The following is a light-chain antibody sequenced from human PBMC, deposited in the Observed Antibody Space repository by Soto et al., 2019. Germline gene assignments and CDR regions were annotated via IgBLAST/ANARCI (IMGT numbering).Light chain of an antibody. J-gene: IGKJ1*01. CDR1: QSVSSN. CDR2: DAS. CDR3: QQYNNWPQT. Sequence: EIVMTQSPATLSVSPGERATLSCRASQSVSSNLAWYQQKPGQAPRLLIYDASNRATGIPARFSGSGSGTDFTLTISSLEPEDFAEYHCQQYNNWPQTFGQGTKVDIK. V-gene: IGKV3D-15*01.